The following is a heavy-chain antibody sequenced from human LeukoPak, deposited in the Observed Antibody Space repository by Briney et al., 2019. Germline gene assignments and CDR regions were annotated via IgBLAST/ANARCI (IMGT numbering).Heavy chain of an antibody. J-gene: IGHJ4*02. CDR3: ARAKSGILTGYPRY. CDR1: GFTFSDYY. CDR2: ISSGGTII. V-gene: IGHV3-11*04. Sequence: PGGSLRLSCAASGFTFSDYYMSWIRQAPGKGLEWVSYISSGGTIIYYTDSVKGRFTISRDNAKKSLYLQMSSLRAEDTAVYYCARAKSGILTGYPRYWGQGTLVTVSS. D-gene: IGHD3-9*01.